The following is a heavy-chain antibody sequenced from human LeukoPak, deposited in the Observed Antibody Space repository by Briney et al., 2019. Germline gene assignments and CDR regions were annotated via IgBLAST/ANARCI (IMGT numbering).Heavy chain of an antibody. J-gene: IGHJ4*02. CDR2: FDPEDGET. V-gene: IGHV1-24*01. D-gene: IGHD3-3*01. CDR3: ATDGVTIFGVGTLGY. Sequence: ASVKVSCKVSGYTLTESSMHWVRQAPGKGLEWMGGFDPEDGETIYAQKFQGRVTMTEDTSTDTAYMELSSLRSEDTAVYYCATDGVTIFGVGTLGYWGQGTLVTVSS. CDR1: GYTLTESS.